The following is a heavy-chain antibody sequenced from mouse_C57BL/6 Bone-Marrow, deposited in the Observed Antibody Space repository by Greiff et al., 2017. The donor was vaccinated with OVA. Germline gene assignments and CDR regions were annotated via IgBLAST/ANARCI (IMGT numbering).Heavy chain of an antibody. CDR2: IYPGDGDT. D-gene: IGHD1-1*01. V-gene: IGHV1-80*01. CDR1: GYAFSSYW. CDR3: ARMGYYGSRYYFDY. J-gene: IGHJ2*01. Sequence: QVQLQQSGAELVKPGASVKISCKASGYAFSSYWMNWVKQRPGKGLEWIGQIYPGDGDTNYNGKFKGKAILTADNSSSTAYTQLSSLTSEDSAVYFCARMGYYGSRYYFDYWGQGTPLTVSS.